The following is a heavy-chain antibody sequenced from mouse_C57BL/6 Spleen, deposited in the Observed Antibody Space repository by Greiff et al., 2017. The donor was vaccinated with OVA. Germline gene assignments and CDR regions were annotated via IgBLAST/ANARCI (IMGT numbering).Heavy chain of an antibody. D-gene: IGHD3-1*01. CDR1: GYTFTSYG. V-gene: IGHV1-81*01. J-gene: IGHJ1*03. Sequence: QVQLKQSGAELARPGASVKLSCKASGYTFTSYGISWVKQRPGQGLEWIGEIYPRSGNTYYNEKFKGKATLTVDKSSSTAYMELRSLTSEDSAVYFCARSGGGWYFDVWGTGTTVTVSS. CDR2: IYPRSGNT. CDR3: ARSGGGWYFDV.